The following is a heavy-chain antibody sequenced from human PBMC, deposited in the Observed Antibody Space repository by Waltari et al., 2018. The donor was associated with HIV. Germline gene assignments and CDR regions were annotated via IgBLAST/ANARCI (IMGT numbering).Heavy chain of an antibody. CDR2: FDPEDDET. CDR1: GYTLPELS. J-gene: IGHJ6*02. Sequence: QVHLVQSGAEVKKPGASVKVSCKVPGYTLPELSMHWVRQAPGKGLEWMGNFDPEDDETIYAQKFQGSITMTEDTSSDTAYMELSSLTSGDTAVYYCATDFSGMVRAYSYYSLDVWGQGTTVTVSS. D-gene: IGHD3-10*01. V-gene: IGHV1-24*01. CDR3: ATDFSGMVRAYSYYSLDV.